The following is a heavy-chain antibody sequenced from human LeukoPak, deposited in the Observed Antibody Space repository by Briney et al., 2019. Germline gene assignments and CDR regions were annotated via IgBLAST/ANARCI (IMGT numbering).Heavy chain of an antibody. CDR3: ATNPRLEWLP. V-gene: IGHV3-21*01. D-gene: IGHD3-3*01. CDR2: ISSSSSYI. CDR1: GFTFSSYS. J-gene: IGHJ5*02. Sequence: SGGSLRLSCAASGFTFSSYSMNWVRQAPGKGLEWVSSISSSSSYIYYADSVKGRFTISRDNTKNSLYLQMNSLRAEDTAVYYCATNPRLEWLPWGQGTLATVSS.